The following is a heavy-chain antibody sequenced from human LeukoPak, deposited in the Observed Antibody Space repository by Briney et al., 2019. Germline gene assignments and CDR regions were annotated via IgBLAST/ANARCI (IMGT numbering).Heavy chain of an antibody. V-gene: IGHV4-30-2*01. Sequence: NTSQTLSLTCAVSGGSISSGGYSWSWIRQPPGKGLEWIGYIYHSGSTYYNPSLKSRVTISVDRSKNQFSLKLSSVTAADTAVYYCAKGYSSSWHVRWGQGTLVTVSS. CDR2: IYHSGST. CDR1: GGSISSGGYS. J-gene: IGHJ4*02. CDR3: AKGYSSSWHVR. D-gene: IGHD6-13*01.